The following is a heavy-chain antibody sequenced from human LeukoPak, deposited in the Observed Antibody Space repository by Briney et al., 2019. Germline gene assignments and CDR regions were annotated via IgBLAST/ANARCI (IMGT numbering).Heavy chain of an antibody. CDR2: ISSSSSYI. Sequence: RPGGSLRLSCVASGLTFSSYSMNWVRQAPGKGLEWVSSISSSSSYIYYADSVKGRFTISRDNAKNSLYLQMNSLRAEDTAVYYCTKGLWAGVSAARDWGQGTLVTVSS. V-gene: IGHV3-21*01. D-gene: IGHD3-10*01. J-gene: IGHJ4*02. CDR1: GLTFSSYS. CDR3: TKGLWAGVSAARD.